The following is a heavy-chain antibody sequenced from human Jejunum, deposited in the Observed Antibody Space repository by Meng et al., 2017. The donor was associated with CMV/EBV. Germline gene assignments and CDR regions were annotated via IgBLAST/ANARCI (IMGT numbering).Heavy chain of an antibody. V-gene: IGHV3-23*01. CDR2: SSGSDGST. CDR3: ARLTDF. CDR1: GFTFSSHS. Sequence: SLKISCAASGFTFSSHSMSWVRQAPGKGLEWVSASSGSDGSTHYADSVKGRFTISRDNSKNTLYLQMNSLRAEDTAVYYCARLTDFWGQGTLVTVSS. D-gene: IGHD2-8*01. J-gene: IGHJ4*02.